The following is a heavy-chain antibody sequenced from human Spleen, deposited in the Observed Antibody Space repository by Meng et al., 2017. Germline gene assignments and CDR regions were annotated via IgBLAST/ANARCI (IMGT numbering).Heavy chain of an antibody. CDR2: ISYDGSNK. D-gene: IGHD2-15*01. CDR3: TWDDKAVSDY. Sequence: QVQLVESGGGVVQPGRSLRLSCAASGFTFSSYGMHWVRQAPGKGLEWVAVISYDGSNKYYADSVKGRFTISRDNSKNTLYLQMSGLRIDDTGVYYCTWDDKAVSDYWGQGTLVTVSS. J-gene: IGHJ4*02. CDR1: GFTFSSYG. V-gene: IGHV3-30*12.